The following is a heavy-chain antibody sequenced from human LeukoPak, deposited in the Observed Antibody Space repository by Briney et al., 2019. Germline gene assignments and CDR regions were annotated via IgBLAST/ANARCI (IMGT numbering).Heavy chain of an antibody. J-gene: IGHJ3*02. D-gene: IGHD2-2*01. CDR2: IKQDGSEK. CDR1: GFTFSSYW. V-gene: IGHV3-7*01. Sequence: GGSLRLSCAASGFTFSSYWMSWVRQAPGKGLEWVANIKQDGSEKYYVDSVKGRFTISRDNAKNSLYLQMNSLRAEDTAVYYCATDVLIMPPEAFDIWGQGTMVTVSS. CDR3: ATDVLIMPPEAFDI.